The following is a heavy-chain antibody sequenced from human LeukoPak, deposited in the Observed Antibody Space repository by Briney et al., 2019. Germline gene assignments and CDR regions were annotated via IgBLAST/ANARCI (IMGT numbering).Heavy chain of an antibody. CDR1: GFIFSSYA. V-gene: IGHV3-23*01. CDR2: ISGSGGTT. J-gene: IGHJ6*02. Sequence: PGASLRLSCAASGFIFSSYAMSWARLAPGKGLEWVSGISGSGGTTYYADSVKGRFTISRDNSQSTLYLQMNGLRADDTAVYYCAKMDARTTAMRAMDVWGQGTTVTVSS. CDR3: AKMDARTTAMRAMDV. D-gene: IGHD5-18*01.